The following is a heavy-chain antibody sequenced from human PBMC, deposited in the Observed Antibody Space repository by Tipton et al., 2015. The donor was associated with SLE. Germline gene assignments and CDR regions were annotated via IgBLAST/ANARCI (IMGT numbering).Heavy chain of an antibody. CDR2: LYYSGNT. CDR1: GGSIRSSRHF. CDR3: ARHLGVIVAFEV. D-gene: IGHD3-10*01. J-gene: IGHJ3*01. Sequence: TLSLTCTVSGGSIRSSRHFWGWIRQPPGKGLEWIGVLYYSGNTYYNPSLKSPVTLSTDTSKNQFSLELRSVTAADTAVYYCARHLGVIVAFEVWGQGTVLTVSS. V-gene: IGHV4-39*07.